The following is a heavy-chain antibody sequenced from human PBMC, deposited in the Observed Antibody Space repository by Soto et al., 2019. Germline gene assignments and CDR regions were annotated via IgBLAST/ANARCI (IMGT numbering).Heavy chain of an antibody. J-gene: IGHJ6*02. CDR1: GGSFNGFY. V-gene: IGHV4-34*01. CDR3: ARADRTLVTSYALDV. CDR2: INHSGTT. D-gene: IGHD2-21*02. Sequence: NPSDTLSLICAVSGGSFNGFYWTWIRQPPGEGLEWIGEINHSGTTNFNPSLRSRLTISLDSSKKHFSLKLTSMTAADAAVYYCARADRTLVTSYALDVWGQGTTVTVSS.